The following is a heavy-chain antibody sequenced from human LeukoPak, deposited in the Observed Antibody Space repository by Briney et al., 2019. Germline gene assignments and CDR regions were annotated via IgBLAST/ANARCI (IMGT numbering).Heavy chain of an antibody. V-gene: IGHV1-46*01. D-gene: IGHD6-19*01. Sequence: ASVKVSCKASGYTFTSYYIHWVRQAPGQGLEWMGIINPSGGSTSYAQKFQGRVTMTRDTSTSTVYMELSSLRSEDTAVYYCARDSGWWMSDYWGQGTLVTVSS. CDR2: INPSGGST. CDR3: ARDSGWWMSDY. CDR1: GYTFTSYY. J-gene: IGHJ4*02.